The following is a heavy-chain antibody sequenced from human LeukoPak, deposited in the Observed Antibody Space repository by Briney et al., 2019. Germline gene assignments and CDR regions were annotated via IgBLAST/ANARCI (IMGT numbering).Heavy chain of an antibody. J-gene: IGHJ4*02. D-gene: IGHD6-19*01. CDR3: AQGGSSGWYHLDY. V-gene: IGHV3-23*01. Sequence: PGGSLRLSCAASGFTFSSYAMSWVRQAPGKGLDWVSLISDSVGGTYYADSVKGRFTISRDNSKNTLYLQMNSLRAEDTAVYYCAQGGSSGWYHLDYWGQGTLFTVSS. CDR1: GFTFSSYA. CDR2: ISDSVGGT.